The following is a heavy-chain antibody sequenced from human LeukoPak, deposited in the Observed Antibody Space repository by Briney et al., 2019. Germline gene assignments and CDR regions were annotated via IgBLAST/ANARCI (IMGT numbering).Heavy chain of an antibody. J-gene: IGHJ4*02. CDR2: INPNSGGT. CDR3: ARDLYGSSSWPNFDY. Sequence: GASVKVSCKASGYTFTGYYMHWVRQAPGQGLERMGWINPNSGGTKYAQKFQGRVTMTRDTSVSTAYMELSRLRSDDTAVYYCARDLYGSSSWPNFDYWGQGTLVTVSS. D-gene: IGHD6-13*01. CDR1: GYTFTGYY. V-gene: IGHV1-2*02.